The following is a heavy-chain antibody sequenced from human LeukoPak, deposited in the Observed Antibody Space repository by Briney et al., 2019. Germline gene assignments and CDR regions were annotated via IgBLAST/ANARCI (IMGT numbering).Heavy chain of an antibody. CDR1: GYTFTGYY. CDR2: INPNSGGT. V-gene: IGHV1-2*02. J-gene: IGHJ4*02. CDR3: ATDPNYYGSGSLDY. D-gene: IGHD3-10*01. Sequence: ASVKVSCKASGYTFTGYYMHWVRQAPGQGLEWMGWINPNSGGTNYAQKFQGRVTMTRDTSISTAYMELSRLRSEDTAVYYCATDPNYYGSGSLDYWGQGTLVTVSS.